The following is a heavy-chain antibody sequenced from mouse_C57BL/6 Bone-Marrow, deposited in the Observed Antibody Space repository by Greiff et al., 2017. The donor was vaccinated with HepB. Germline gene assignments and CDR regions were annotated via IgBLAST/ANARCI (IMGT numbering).Heavy chain of an antibody. V-gene: IGHV2-2*01. CDR2: IWSGGST. CDR3: ARKNSPFAY. Sequence: QVQLQQSGPGLVQPSQSLSITCTVSGFSLTSYGVHWVRQSPGKGLEWLGVIWSGGSTDYNAAFISRLSISKDNSKSQVFFKMNSLQADDTAIYYCARKNSPFAYWGQGTLVTVSA. CDR1: GFSLTSYG. J-gene: IGHJ3*01.